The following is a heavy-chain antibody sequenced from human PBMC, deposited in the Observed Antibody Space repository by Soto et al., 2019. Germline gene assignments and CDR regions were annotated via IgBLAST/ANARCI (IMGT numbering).Heavy chain of an antibody. Sequence: QVQLVQSGAEVKKPGSSVKVSCKASGGTFSSYTISWVRQAPGQGLEWMGRIIPILGIANYAQKFQGRVTITADKSTRQAYMELSSLRSEDTAVYYCGRDSVGATMVRYFDLWGRGTLVTVSS. J-gene: IGHJ2*01. CDR2: IIPILGIA. D-gene: IGHD1-26*01. CDR3: GRDSVGATMVRYFDL. CDR1: GGTFSSYT. V-gene: IGHV1-69*08.